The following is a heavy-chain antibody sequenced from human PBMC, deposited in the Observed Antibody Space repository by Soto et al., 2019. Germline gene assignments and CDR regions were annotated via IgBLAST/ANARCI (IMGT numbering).Heavy chain of an antibody. CDR2: IIPIFGTA. J-gene: IGHJ3*02. V-gene: IGHV1-69*12. CDR3: ARDPGHQSAFDI. Sequence: QVQLVQSGAEVKKPGSSVKVSCKASGGTFSSYAISWVRQAPGQGLEWMGGIIPIFGTANYAQKFQGRGTITADESTSTAYMDMSRLRSEVTAVYYCARDPGHQSAFDIWGQGAMVTVSS. D-gene: IGHD1-1*01. CDR1: GGTFSSYA.